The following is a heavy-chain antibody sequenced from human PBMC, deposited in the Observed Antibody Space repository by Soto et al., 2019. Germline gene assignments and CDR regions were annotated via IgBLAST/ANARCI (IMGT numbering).Heavy chain of an antibody. V-gene: IGHV4-59*08. D-gene: IGHD6-13*01. J-gene: IGHJ5*02. CDR3: ARHFEAAAVPHNWFDP. CDR1: GGSISSYY. CDR2: IYYSGST. Sequence: SETLSLTCTVSGGSISSYYWSWIRQPPGKGLEWIGYIYYSGSTNYNPSLKSRVTISVDTSKNQFSLKLSSVTAADTAVYYCARHFEAAAVPHNWFDPWGQGTLVTVSS.